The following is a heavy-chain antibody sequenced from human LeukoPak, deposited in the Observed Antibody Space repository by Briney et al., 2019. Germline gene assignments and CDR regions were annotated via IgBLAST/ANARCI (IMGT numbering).Heavy chain of an antibody. J-gene: IGHJ4*02. CDR3: ARTAYYDILTGSGYYFDY. V-gene: IGHV4-4*07. Sequence: TSGSTNYNPSLKSRVTISVDTSKNQFSLKLSSVTAADTAVYYCARTAYYDILTGSGYYFDYWGQGTLVTVSS. D-gene: IGHD3-9*01. CDR2: TSGST.